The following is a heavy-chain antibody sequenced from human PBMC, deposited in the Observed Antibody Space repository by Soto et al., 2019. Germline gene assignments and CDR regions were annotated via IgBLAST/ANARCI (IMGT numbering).Heavy chain of an antibody. CDR3: ARGLWDNYDFWRGYYRYYFDY. D-gene: IGHD3-3*01. CDR2: INHSGST. CDR1: GGSFSGYY. Sequence: PSETLSLTCAVYGGSFSGYYWSWIRQPPGKGLEWIGEINHSGSTNYNPSLKSRVTISVDTSKNQFSLKLSSVTAADTAVYYCARGLWDNYDFWRGYYRYYFDYWGQGTLVTVSS. V-gene: IGHV4-34*01. J-gene: IGHJ4*02.